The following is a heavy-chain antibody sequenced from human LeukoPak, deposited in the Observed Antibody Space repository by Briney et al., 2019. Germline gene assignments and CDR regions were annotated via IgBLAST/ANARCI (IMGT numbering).Heavy chain of an antibody. CDR3: AKDRVVRGVIIPYDAFDI. Sequence: PGGSLRLSCAASGFTFSSYGMHWVRQAPGKGLEWVAFIRYDGSNKYYADSVKGRFTISRDNSKNTLYLQMNSLRAEDTAVYYCAKDRVVRGVIIPYDAFDIWGQGTMVTVSS. CDR1: GFTFSSYG. V-gene: IGHV3-30*02. CDR2: IRYDGSNK. J-gene: IGHJ3*02. D-gene: IGHD3-10*01.